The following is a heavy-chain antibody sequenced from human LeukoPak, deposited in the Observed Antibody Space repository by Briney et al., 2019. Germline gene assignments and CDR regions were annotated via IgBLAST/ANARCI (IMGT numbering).Heavy chain of an antibody. V-gene: IGHV3-30*04. Sequence: GGSLRPSCAASGFSLSSYAIESVRQAPGKGLGWVAVISYEGGKKYYADSVKGPFTISRDNSKNTLYLQMNSLIAEETAVYYCARVSQKYSGDYTTLDYWGQGTLVTVSS. CDR1: GFSLSSYA. CDR3: ARVSQKYSGDYTTLDY. D-gene: IGHD5-12*01. CDR2: ISYEGGKK. J-gene: IGHJ4*02.